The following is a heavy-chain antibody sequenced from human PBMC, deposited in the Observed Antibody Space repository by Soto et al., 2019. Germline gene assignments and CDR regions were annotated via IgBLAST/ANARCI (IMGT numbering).Heavy chain of an antibody. CDR1: GYTFTSYG. V-gene: IGHV1-18*01. J-gene: IGHJ6*02. Sequence: ASVKVSCMASGYTFTSYGISWVRQAPGQGLEWMGWISAYNSNTNYAQKLQGRVTMTTDTSTSTAYMELRSLRSDDTAVYYCARSRRTDSKGYYGMDVWGQGTTVTVSS. CDR3: ARSRRTDSKGYYGMDV. D-gene: IGHD3-22*01. CDR2: ISAYNSNT.